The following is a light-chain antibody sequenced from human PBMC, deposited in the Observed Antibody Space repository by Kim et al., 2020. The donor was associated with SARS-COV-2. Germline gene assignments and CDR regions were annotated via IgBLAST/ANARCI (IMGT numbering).Light chain of an antibody. CDR2: LAS. Sequence: RANLNSNAIQTVLYNANNKNYLAWYQQKPGQAPKLLIYLASSRESGVSDRFSGSGSETDFTLTISSMQAEDVSVYSCQQYYSTPPSFGQGTKLEI. CDR1: QTVLYNANNKNY. CDR3: QQYYSTPPS. J-gene: IGKJ2*03. V-gene: IGKV4-1*01.